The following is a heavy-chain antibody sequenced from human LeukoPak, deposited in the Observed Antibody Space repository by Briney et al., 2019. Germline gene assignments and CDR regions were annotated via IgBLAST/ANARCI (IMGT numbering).Heavy chain of an antibody. D-gene: IGHD1-1*01. V-gene: IGHV3-23*01. CDR3: VKDGHWTFDY. Sequence: GGSLRLSCAASGFTFSSYAMSWVRQAPGKGLEWVSAISGSGGSTYYADSVKGRFTISRDDSKSTLYLQMNSLGAEDTAVYYCVKDGHWTFDYWGQGTLVTVSS. CDR2: ISGSGGST. J-gene: IGHJ4*02. CDR1: GFTFSSYA.